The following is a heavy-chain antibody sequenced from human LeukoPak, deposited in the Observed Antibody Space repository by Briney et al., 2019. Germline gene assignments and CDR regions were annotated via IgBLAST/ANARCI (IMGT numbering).Heavy chain of an antibody. CDR1: GYTLTELS. J-gene: IGHJ4*02. CDR3: ARGHSGHEGGY. Sequence: VASVKVSCEVSGYTLTELSMHWVRQAPGKGLEWMGGFDPEDGETIYAQKFQGRVTMTRNTSISTAYMELSSLRSEDTAVYYCARGHSGHEGGYWGQGTLVTVSS. D-gene: IGHD5-12*01. V-gene: IGHV1-24*01. CDR2: FDPEDGET.